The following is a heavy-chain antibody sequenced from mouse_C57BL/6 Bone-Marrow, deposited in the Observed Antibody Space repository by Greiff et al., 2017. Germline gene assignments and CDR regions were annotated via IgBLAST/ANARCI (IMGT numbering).Heavy chain of an antibody. J-gene: IGHJ3*02. Sequence: EVKLQESGPELVKPGASVKISCKASGYSFTDYNMNWVKQSNGKSLEWIGVINPDYGTTSYNQKFKGKDTLTVDQSSSTAYLQLNSLTSEDSAVXYCAGGGTARWGQGTLVTVSA. V-gene: IGHV1-39*01. CDR2: INPDYGTT. CDR1: GYSFTDYN. D-gene: IGHD3-3*01. CDR3: AGGGTAR.